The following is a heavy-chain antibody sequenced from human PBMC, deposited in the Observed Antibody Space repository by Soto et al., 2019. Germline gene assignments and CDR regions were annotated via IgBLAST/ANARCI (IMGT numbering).Heavy chain of an antibody. CDR2: IDYTGNT. Sequence: SETLSLTCTVSGGSISSSSYYWGCIRQPPGKGLEWIASIDYTGNTFYNPSLTSRVTISVDTSKNQFSLKVTSVTAADTAVYYCARINKGYGTDSWGQGTLVTVS. CDR1: GGSISSSSYY. D-gene: IGHD5-18*01. V-gene: IGHV4-39*01. CDR3: ARINKGYGTDS. J-gene: IGHJ4*02.